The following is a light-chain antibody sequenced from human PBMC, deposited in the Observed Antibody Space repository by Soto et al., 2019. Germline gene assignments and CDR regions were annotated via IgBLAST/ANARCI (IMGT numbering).Light chain of an antibody. J-gene: IGLJ1*01. V-gene: IGLV2-23*02. CDR2: GVS. Sequence: QSVLTQPASVSGPPGQSITISCAGTFSDIGRYEFVSWYQQHPGKAPKVLIYGVSKRPSGVSNRFSGSKSGNTASLTISGLQAEDESDYYCCSFTSINTYVFGTGTKVTVL. CDR3: CSFTSINTYV. CDR1: FSDIGRYEF.